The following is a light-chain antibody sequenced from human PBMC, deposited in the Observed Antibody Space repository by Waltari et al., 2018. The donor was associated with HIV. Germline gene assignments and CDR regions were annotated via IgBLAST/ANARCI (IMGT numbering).Light chain of an antibody. CDR1: TSNIGRSY. V-gene: IGLV1-47*01. CDR3: AAWDHDLSAVL. J-gene: IGLJ2*01. Sequence: QSVLTQAPSTSETPGQRVTISCSGSTSNIGRSYVYWYHQLPGTAPKLLIYRNYQRPSGVPDRFSGSKSGTSASLAISVLRPRDEVDYFCAAWDHDLSAVLFGGGTKLTVL. CDR2: RNY.